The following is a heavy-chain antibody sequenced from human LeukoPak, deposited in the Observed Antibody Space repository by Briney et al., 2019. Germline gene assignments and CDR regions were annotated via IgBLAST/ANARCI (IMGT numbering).Heavy chain of an antibody. CDR1: GYTFTSYA. Sequence: GASVKVSCKASGYTFTSYAMHWVRQAPGQRLEWMGWINPNSGGTNYAQKFQGRVTMTRDTSISTAYMELSRLRSDDTAVYYCARDVYSSSWYGNWFDPWGQGTLVTVSS. J-gene: IGHJ5*02. V-gene: IGHV1-2*02. CDR3: ARDVYSSSWYGNWFDP. D-gene: IGHD6-13*01. CDR2: INPNSGGT.